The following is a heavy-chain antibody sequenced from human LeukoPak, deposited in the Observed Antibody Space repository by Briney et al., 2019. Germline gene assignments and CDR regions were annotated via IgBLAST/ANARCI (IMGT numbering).Heavy chain of an antibody. V-gene: IGHV3-74*01. CDR1: GFTVSSNY. J-gene: IGHJ3*02. CDR3: ARDNGGSYYWGLNPNAFDI. Sequence: GGSLRLSCAASGFTVSSNYMSWVRQAPGKGLVWVSRINSDGSSTSYADSVKGRFTISRDNAKNTLYLQMNSLRAEDTAVYYCARDNGGSYYWGLNPNAFDIWGQGTMVTVSS. CDR2: INSDGSST. D-gene: IGHD1-26*01.